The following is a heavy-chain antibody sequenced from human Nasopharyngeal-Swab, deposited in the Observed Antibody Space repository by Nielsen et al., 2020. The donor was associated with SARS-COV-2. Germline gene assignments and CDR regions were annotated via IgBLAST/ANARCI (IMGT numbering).Heavy chain of an antibody. V-gene: IGHV3-53*01. CDR1: GFTVSSNY. CDR2: IYSGGST. CDR3: ARDPIGVVAGPGGY. D-gene: IGHD6-19*01. Sequence: GESLKISCAASGFTVSSNYMSWVRQAPGKGLEWVSVIYSGGSTYYADSVKGRFTISRDNSKNTLYLQMNSLRAEDTAVYYCARDPIGVVAGPGGYWGQGTLVTVSS. J-gene: IGHJ4*02.